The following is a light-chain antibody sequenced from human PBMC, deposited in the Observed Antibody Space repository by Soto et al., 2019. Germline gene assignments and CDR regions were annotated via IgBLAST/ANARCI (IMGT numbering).Light chain of an antibody. CDR2: WAS. V-gene: IGKV4-1*01. CDR1: QNVLYNSNEKNY. Sequence: DIVMTQSPDSLAVSLGERATINCKSSQNVLYNSNEKNYLAWYQQKPGQPPKLLIYWASTRESGVPDRFSGSGSGTDFTLTISSLQAEDVAVYYCHQYHTTPWTFGQGTKFEI. J-gene: IGKJ1*01. CDR3: HQYHTTPWT.